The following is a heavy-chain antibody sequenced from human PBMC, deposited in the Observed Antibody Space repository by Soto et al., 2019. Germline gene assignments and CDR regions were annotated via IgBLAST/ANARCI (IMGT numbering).Heavy chain of an antibody. J-gene: IGHJ3*02. D-gene: IGHD2-2*02. CDR1: AFTFSSYA. V-gene: IGHV3-30-3*01. CDR3: ARERQPHYCCDTTCYTRADAFGI. CDR2: ISYDGSNK. Sequence: PGGSLRLSCAASAFTFSSYAMHWVRQAPGKGLEWVAVISYDGSNKYYADSVKGRFTISRDNSKNTLYLQMNSLRAEDTAVYYCARERQPHYCCDTTCYTRADAFGIWGQGTMVTVSS.